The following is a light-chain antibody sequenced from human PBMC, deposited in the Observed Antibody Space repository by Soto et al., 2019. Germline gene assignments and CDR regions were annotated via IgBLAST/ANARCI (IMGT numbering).Light chain of an antibody. CDR3: QRQSNWPRT. CDR2: GAS. J-gene: IGKJ1*01. V-gene: IGKV3-15*01. Sequence: EIVMTQSPATLSVSPGERVTLSCRASQSVDNNLAWYQQKPGQGPRLLIHGASTRATGIPARFSGSGSGTEFTLTISSLQSEDFAIYYCQRQSNWPRTFGQGTKV. CDR1: QSVDNN.